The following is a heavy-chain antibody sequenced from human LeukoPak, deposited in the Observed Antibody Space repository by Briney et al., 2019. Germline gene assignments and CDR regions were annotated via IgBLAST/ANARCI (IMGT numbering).Heavy chain of an antibody. CDR3: AKEGYYGSGSYSWFDP. J-gene: IGHJ5*02. D-gene: IGHD3-10*01. Sequence: GGSLRLSCAASGFTFSSYGMSWVRQAPGKGLEWVSAISGSGGSTYYADSVKGRFTISRDNSKNTLYLQMNSLRAEDTAVYYCAKEGYYGSGSYSWFDPWGQGTLVTVSS. V-gene: IGHV3-23*01. CDR2: ISGSGGST. CDR1: GFTFSSYG.